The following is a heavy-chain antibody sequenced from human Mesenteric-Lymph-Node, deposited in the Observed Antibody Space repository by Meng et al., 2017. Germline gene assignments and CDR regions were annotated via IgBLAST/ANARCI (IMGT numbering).Heavy chain of an antibody. J-gene: IGHJ4*02. CDR1: GDSISSGRYF. CDR3: ARELDDSSGYYYNN. V-gene: IGHV4-61*02. Sequence: SETLSLTCTVSGDSISSGRYFWSWVRQPAGTGLEWIGRVFTGGSTAYNPSLKRRFFISMDTSKNQFSLELSSVTAADTAVYYCARELDDSSGYYYNNWGQGTLVTVYS. CDR2: VFTGGST. D-gene: IGHD3-22*01.